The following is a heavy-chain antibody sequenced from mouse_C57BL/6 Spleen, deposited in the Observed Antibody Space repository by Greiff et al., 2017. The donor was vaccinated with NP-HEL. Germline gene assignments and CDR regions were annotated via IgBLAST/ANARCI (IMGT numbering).Heavy chain of an antibody. D-gene: IGHD1-1*01. J-gene: IGHJ1*03. Sequence: VQLQQSGAELARPGASVKLSCKASGYTFTSYGISWVKQRTGQGLEWIGEIYPRSGNTYYNEKFKGKATLTADKSSSTAYMELRSLTSEDSAVYFCARRGYGSSYGYFDVWGTGTTVTVSS. V-gene: IGHV1-81*01. CDR3: ARRGYGSSYGYFDV. CDR1: GYTFTSYG. CDR2: IYPRSGNT.